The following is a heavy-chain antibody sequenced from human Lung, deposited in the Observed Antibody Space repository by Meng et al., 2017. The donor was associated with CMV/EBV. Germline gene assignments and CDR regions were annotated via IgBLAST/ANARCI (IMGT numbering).Heavy chain of an antibody. CDR3: AKDPVPAALYYFDY. Sequence: EPXKISXTASGFTFSSYAMSWVRQAPGKGLEWVSATSGSGGSTYYADSVKGRFTISRDNSKNTLYLQMNSLRAEDTAVYYCAKDPVPAALYYFDYWGQGPLVTVSS. CDR2: TSGSGGST. V-gene: IGHV3-23*01. CDR1: GFTFSSYA. D-gene: IGHD2-2*01. J-gene: IGHJ4*02.